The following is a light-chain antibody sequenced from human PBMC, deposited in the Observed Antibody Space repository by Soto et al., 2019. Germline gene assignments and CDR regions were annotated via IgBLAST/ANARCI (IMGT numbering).Light chain of an antibody. CDR1: SRDVGNYNY. CDR2: EVS. CDR3: NSYETTTWV. J-gene: IGLJ3*02. V-gene: IGLV2-14*01. Sequence: QSVLTQPASVSGSPGQSITISCTGTSRDVGNYNYVSWYQHHPGKAPKLMIYEVSNRPSGVSNRFSGSKSGNTASLTISGLQAEDEADYYCNSYETTTWVFGGGTKLTVL.